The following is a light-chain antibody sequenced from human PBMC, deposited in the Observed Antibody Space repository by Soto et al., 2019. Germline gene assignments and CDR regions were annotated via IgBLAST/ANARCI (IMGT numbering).Light chain of an antibody. J-gene: IGKJ5*01. CDR2: ATS. CDR1: QGFNNF. Sequence: DIQLTQSPSFLSASVGDRVTITCRASQGFNNFFAWYQQKPGTAPKLLIYATSTLQSGVPSRFSGSGSRRRFTLTITSLQPEEFATYYCRPLNNYPSFGQGTRLEIK. V-gene: IGKV1-9*01. CDR3: RPLNNYPS.